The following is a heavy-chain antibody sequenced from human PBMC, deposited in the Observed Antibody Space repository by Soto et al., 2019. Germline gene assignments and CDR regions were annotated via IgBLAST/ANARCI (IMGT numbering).Heavy chain of an antibody. CDR1: GYTFTGFY. V-gene: IGHV1-2*02. D-gene: IGHD6-13*01. CDR3: ARANPYSSSWYGDYYGMDV. Sequence: GPSVKVSCKASGYTFTGFYMHWVRQAPGQGLEWMGWINPNSGGTNYAQKFQGRVTMTRDTSISTAYMELSRLRSDDTAVYYCARANPYSSSWYGDYYGMDVCGQGTTVTVSS. CDR2: INPNSGGT. J-gene: IGHJ6*02.